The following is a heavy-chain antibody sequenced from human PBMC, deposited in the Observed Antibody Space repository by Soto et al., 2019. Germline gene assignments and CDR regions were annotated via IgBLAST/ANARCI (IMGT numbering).Heavy chain of an antibody. Sequence: SETLSLTCTVPGGSISSYYWSWIRQPPGKGLEWIGYIYYSGSTNYNPSLKSRVTISVDTSKNQFSLKLSSVTAADTAVYYCARAYYYGSGSYGMDVWGQGTTVTVSS. V-gene: IGHV4-59*01. D-gene: IGHD3-10*01. J-gene: IGHJ6*02. CDR1: GGSISSYY. CDR2: IYYSGST. CDR3: ARAYYYGSGSYGMDV.